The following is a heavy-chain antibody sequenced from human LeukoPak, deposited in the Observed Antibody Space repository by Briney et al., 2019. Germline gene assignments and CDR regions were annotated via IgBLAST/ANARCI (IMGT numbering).Heavy chain of an antibody. CDR3: ARDLTPYYYDSSRP. CDR1: GFTFSSYS. CDR2: ISYTGTYI. Sequence: GGSLRLSCAASGFTFSSYSMNWVRQAPGKGLEWVSSISYTGTYIYYADSVKGRFTISRDNAKNSLYLQMNSLRAEDTAVYYCARDLTPYYYDSSRPWGQGTLVTVSS. D-gene: IGHD3-22*01. V-gene: IGHV3-21*01. J-gene: IGHJ5*02.